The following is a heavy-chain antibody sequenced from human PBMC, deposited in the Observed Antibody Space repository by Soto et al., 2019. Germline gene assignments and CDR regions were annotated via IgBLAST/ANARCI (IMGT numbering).Heavy chain of an antibody. V-gene: IGHV4-4*02. CDR2: IFHSGST. J-gene: IGHJ5*02. Sequence: QVQLQESGPGLVKPSGTLSLTCGVSGGSISSSNWWTWVRQAPGKGLEWIGEIFHSGSTNYNPSLKSRVTISVDKSKNQFSMKLSSVTAADTAVYFCERVGGNYPAAWFDPWGQGTLVTVSS. D-gene: IGHD1-26*01. CDR3: ERVGGNYPAAWFDP. CDR1: GGSISSSNW.